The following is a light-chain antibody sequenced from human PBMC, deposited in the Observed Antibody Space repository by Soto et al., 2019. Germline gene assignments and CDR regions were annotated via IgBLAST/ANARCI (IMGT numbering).Light chain of an antibody. Sequence: EIVLTQSPGTLSLSPGERATLSCRASQSVSSSYLAWYQQKPGRAPRLLIYGASTRASGIPARFSASGSGTEFTLTIRSLQSEDSAVYYCQQFNYWPPITFGQGTRLEIK. J-gene: IGKJ5*01. CDR1: QSVSSSY. CDR2: GAS. CDR3: QQFNYWPPIT. V-gene: IGKV3-15*01.